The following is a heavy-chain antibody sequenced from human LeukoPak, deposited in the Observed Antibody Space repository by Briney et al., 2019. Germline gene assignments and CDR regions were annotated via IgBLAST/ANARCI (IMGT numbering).Heavy chain of an antibody. D-gene: IGHD3-3*01. V-gene: IGHV4-34*01. J-gene: IGHJ4*02. CDR2: INHSGST. CDR3: AKYAMRETFFGDY. Sequence: SETLSLTCAVYGGSFSGYYWSWIRQPPGKGLEWIGEINHSGSTNYNPSLKSRVTISVDTSKNQFSLKLSSVTAADTALYYCAKYAMRETFFGDYWGQGTLVTVSS. CDR1: GGSFSGYY.